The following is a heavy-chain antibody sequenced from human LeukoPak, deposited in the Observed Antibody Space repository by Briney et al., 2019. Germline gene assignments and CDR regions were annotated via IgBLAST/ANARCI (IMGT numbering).Heavy chain of an antibody. CDR3: AKDIGSGSSNWFDP. D-gene: IGHD3-10*01. Sequence: GGSLRLSCAASGFTFSSYAMSWVRQAPGKGLEWVSLISGDGGSTYYADSVKGRFTISRDNSKNSLYLQMNSLRTEDTALYYCAKDIGSGSSNWFDPWGQGTLVTVSS. J-gene: IGHJ5*02. V-gene: IGHV3-43*02. CDR1: GFTFSSYA. CDR2: ISGDGGST.